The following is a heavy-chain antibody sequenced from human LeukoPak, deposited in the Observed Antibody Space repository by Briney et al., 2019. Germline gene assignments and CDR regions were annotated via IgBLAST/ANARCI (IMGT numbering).Heavy chain of an antibody. Sequence: VSVKVSCKASGYTFTGYYMHWVRQAPGQGLEWMGWINPNSGGTNYAQKFQGRVTMTRDTSISTAYMELSRLRSDDTAVYYCARAVVSGSYPFDYWGQGTLVTVSS. J-gene: IGHJ4*02. CDR3: ARAVVSGSYPFDY. CDR2: INPNSGGT. V-gene: IGHV1-2*02. CDR1: GYTFTGYY. D-gene: IGHD1-26*01.